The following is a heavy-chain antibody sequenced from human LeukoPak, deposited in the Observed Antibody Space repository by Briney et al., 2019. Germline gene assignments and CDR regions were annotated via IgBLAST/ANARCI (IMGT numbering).Heavy chain of an antibody. J-gene: IGHJ4*02. Sequence: SEALSLTCAVYGGSFSGYYWSWIRQPPGKGLEWIGEINHSGSTNYNPSLKSRVTISVDTSKNQFSLKLSSVTAADTAVYYCARGSEWELTTEKRTFDYWGQGTLVTVSS. CDR2: INHSGST. V-gene: IGHV4-34*01. D-gene: IGHD1-26*01. CDR1: GGSFSGYY. CDR3: ARGSEWELTTEKRTFDY.